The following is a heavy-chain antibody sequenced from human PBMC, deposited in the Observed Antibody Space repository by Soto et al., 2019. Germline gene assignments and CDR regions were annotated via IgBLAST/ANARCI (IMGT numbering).Heavy chain of an antibody. CDR2: ISPIFGTA. V-gene: IGHV1-69*01. Sequence: QVQLVQSGAEVRKPGSSVKVSCKASGGTFSRHAISWVRQAPGQGLEWMGGISPIFGTANHAQKFQGRVTIIADESTSTAYMELSSLRSEDTAIYFWARGWGYDTSDYYYAYWGQGTLVIVSS. CDR3: ARGWGYDTSDYYYAY. CDR1: GGTFSRHA. D-gene: IGHD3-22*01. J-gene: IGHJ4*02.